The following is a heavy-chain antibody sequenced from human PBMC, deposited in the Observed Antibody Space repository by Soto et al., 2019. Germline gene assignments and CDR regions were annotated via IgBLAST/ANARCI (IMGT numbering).Heavy chain of an antibody. CDR3: AKDYGDYSGYYKGFFDY. D-gene: IGHD3-22*01. CDR1: GFTFSSFA. CDR2: ISGSGGST. V-gene: IGHV3-23*01. Sequence: PGGSLRLSCAASGFTFSSFAMTWVRQAPGKGLEWVSAISGSGGSTYYADSVKGRFTISRDNSKNRQYLQMNSLRAEDTAVYYCAKDYGDYSGYYKGFFDYWGQGTLVTVSS. J-gene: IGHJ4*02.